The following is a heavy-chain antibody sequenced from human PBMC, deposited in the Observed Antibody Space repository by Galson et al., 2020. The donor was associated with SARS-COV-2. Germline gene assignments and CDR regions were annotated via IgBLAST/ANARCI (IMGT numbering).Heavy chain of an antibody. CDR2: INHSGST. V-gene: IGHV4-34*01. CDR3: ARGRYSSSWCGQGGGFDP. Sequence: SETLSLTCAVYGGSFSGYYWSWIRQPPGKGLEWIGEINHSGSTNYNPSLKSRVTISVDTSKNQFSLKLSSVTAADTAVYYCARGRYSSSWCGQGGGFDPWGQGTLVTVSS. CDR1: GGSFSGYY. D-gene: IGHD6-13*01. J-gene: IGHJ5*02.